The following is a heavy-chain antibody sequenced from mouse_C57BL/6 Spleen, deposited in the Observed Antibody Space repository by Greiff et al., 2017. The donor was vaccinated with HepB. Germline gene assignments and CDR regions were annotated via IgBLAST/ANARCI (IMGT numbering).Heavy chain of an antibody. CDR1: GYTFTSYW. V-gene: IGHV1-5*01. Sequence: VQLQQSGTVLARPGASVKMSCKPSGYTFTSYWMHWVKQRPGQGLEWIGAIYPGNSDTSYNQKFKGKDYMELSSLTNEDSAVYYCTRTDGSRPWYFDVWGTGTTVTVSS. J-gene: IGHJ1*03. CDR2: IYPGNSDT. D-gene: IGHD1-1*01. CDR3: TRTDGSRPWYFDV.